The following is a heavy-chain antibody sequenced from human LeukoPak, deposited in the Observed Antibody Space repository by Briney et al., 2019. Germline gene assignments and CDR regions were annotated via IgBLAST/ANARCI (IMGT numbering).Heavy chain of an antibody. CDR3: AKDIGGSSWYYYFYYGMDV. Sequence: PGGSLRLSCAASGFTFDDYAMHWVRQAPGKGLEWGSGISWNSGSIGYADSVKGRFTISRDNAKNSLYLQMNSLRAEDTALYYCAKDIGGSSWYYYFYYGMDVWGQGTTVTVSS. J-gene: IGHJ6*02. D-gene: IGHD6-13*01. CDR1: GFTFDDYA. V-gene: IGHV3-9*01. CDR2: ISWNSGSI.